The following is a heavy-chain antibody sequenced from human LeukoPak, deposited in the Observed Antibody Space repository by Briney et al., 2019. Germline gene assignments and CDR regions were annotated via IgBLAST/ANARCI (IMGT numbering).Heavy chain of an antibody. CDR1: GFTFSSYW. CDR2: IKEDGSAK. CDR3: VRDSPGYGAYDFD. J-gene: IGHJ4*02. D-gene: IGHD5-12*01. V-gene: IGHV3-7*01. Sequence: GGSLRLSCAASGFTFSSYWMSWVRQAPGKGLEWVANIKEDGSAKYYVDSVKGRFTIFRDNAKNSLYLQMNNLSAEDTAVYYCVRDSPGYGAYDFDWGQGTLVTVSS.